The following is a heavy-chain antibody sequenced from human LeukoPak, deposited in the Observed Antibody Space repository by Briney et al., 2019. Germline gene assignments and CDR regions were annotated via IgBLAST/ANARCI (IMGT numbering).Heavy chain of an antibody. CDR3: ARELDPHYFDY. CDR2: INPNSGGT. CDR1: GYTFTGYY. Sequence: RWASVKVSCMASGYTFTGYYMHWVRQAPGQGLEWMGRINPNSGGTNYAQKFQGRVTMTRDTSISTAYMELSRLRSDDTAVYYCARELDPHYFDYWGQGTLVTVSS. V-gene: IGHV1-2*06. D-gene: IGHD6-6*01. J-gene: IGHJ4*02.